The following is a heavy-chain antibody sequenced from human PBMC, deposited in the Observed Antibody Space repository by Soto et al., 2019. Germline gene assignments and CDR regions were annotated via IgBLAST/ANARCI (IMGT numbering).Heavy chain of an antibody. CDR2: IKQDGSEK. Sequence: PGGSLRLSCAASGFTFSSYWMSWVRQAPGKGLEWVANIKQDGSEKGYVDSVKGRFTISRDNAKNSLSLQMNSLRVDDTAVYYCASSELEPTNVWGQGTTVTVSS. J-gene: IGHJ6*02. CDR1: GFTFSSYW. V-gene: IGHV3-7*01. D-gene: IGHD1-1*01. CDR3: ASSELEPTNV.